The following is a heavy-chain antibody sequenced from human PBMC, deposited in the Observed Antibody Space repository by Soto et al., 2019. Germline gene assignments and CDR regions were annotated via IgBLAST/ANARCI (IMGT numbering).Heavy chain of an antibody. CDR2: IYYSGST. Sequence: SETLSLTCTVSGGSISSSSYYWGWIRQPPGKGLEWIGSIYYSGSTYYNPSLKSRVTISVDTSKNQFSLKLSSVTAADTAVYYCARLGGSGYSLVLNWGQGTLVTVSS. J-gene: IGHJ4*02. CDR1: GGSISSSSYY. D-gene: IGHD3-22*01. V-gene: IGHV4-39*01. CDR3: ARLGGSGYSLVLN.